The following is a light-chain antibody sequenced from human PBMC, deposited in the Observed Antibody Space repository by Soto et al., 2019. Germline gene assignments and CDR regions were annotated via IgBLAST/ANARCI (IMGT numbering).Light chain of an antibody. CDR3: GAWDTSLNVML. CDR2: DSN. CDR1: SSNIGNTY. V-gene: IGLV1-51*01. J-gene: IGLJ2*01. Sequence: QSVLTQPPSVSAAPGQKVTISCSGSSSNIGNTYVSWYQQLPGTAPKLLIYDSNKRPSEIPDRFSGSKSGTSATLGITGLQTGDEADYYCGAWDTSLNVMLFGRGTKLTVL.